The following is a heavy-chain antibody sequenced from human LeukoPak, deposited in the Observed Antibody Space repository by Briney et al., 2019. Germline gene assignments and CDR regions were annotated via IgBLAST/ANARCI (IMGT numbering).Heavy chain of an antibody. Sequence: SETLSLTCTVSGGSISSSNYYWSWIRQPAGKGLEWIGRIYTSGSTNYNPSLKSRVTISVDTSKNQFSLKLSSVTAADTAVYYCARDLKLGDYFDYWGQGTLVTVSS. D-gene: IGHD6-6*01. CDR3: ARDLKLGDYFDY. CDR2: IYTSGST. CDR1: GGSISSSNYY. V-gene: IGHV4-61*02. J-gene: IGHJ4*02.